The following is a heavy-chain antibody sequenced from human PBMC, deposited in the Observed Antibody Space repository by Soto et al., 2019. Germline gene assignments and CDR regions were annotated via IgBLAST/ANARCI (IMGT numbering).Heavy chain of an antibody. J-gene: IGHJ4*02. CDR1: GFSVSSNY. V-gene: IGHV3-53*01. CDR2: IYSGGNT. Sequence: GGSLRLSCAASGFSVSSNYMSWIRQAPGKGLEWVSAIYSGGNTYYADSVKGRFTISRDNSKNTLFLQMDGLRVEDTAVYYCGRGSSGSSAILKVDYWGQGTLVTVS. CDR3: GRGSSGSSAILKVDY. D-gene: IGHD3-22*01.